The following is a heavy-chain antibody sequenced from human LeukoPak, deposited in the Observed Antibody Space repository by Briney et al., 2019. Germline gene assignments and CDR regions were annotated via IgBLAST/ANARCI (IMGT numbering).Heavy chain of an antibody. D-gene: IGHD2-2*01. CDR3: ARVDIPAATSRWE. CDR2: IVVGSGNT. V-gene: IGHV1-58*02. CDR1: GFTCTSSA. Sequence: TSVKVSCKASGFTCTSSAMQWVRQARGQRLEWIGWIVVGSGNTNYAQKFQERVTITRDMSTSTAYMELRSLRSEDTAVYYCARVDIPAATSRWEWGQGTLVTVSS. J-gene: IGHJ4*02.